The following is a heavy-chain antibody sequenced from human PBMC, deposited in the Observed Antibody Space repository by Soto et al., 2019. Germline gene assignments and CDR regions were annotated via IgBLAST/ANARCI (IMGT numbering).Heavy chain of an antibody. CDR3: ARGRTVRGVIRGYYYYGMDV. CDR1: GASFSGYY. CDR2: INHSGST. D-gene: IGHD3-10*01. V-gene: IGHV4-34*01. Sequence: SETLSLTCAVYGASFSGYYWSWIRQPPGKGLEWIGEINHSGSTNYNPSLKSRVTISVDTSKNQFSLKLSSVTAADTAVYYCARGRTVRGVIRGYYYYGMDVWGQGTTVT. J-gene: IGHJ6*02.